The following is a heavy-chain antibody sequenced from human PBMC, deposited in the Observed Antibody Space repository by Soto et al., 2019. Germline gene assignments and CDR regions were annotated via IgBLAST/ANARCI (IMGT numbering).Heavy chain of an antibody. CDR3: SRMEGG. CDR2: NRNEAKSYST. J-gene: IGHJ4*02. V-gene: IGHV3-72*01. Sequence: EEQLVESGGGLVQPGGSLKLSCAASGFTFSEHYMEWVRQAPGKGLEWVARNRNEAKSYSTDYAASVKGRFTVSRDLSRNSLYLQMNNLKTEATAVYYCSRMEGGWGQGTLVTVSS. CDR1: GFTFSEHY. D-gene: IGHD1-26*01.